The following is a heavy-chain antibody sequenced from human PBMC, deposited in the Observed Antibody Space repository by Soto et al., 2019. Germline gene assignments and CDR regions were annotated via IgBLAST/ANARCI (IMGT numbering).Heavy chain of an antibody. V-gene: IGHV4-30-2*01. CDR2: IYHSGST. CDR3: ARGKIIGP. J-gene: IGHJ5*02. Sequence: SETLSLTCAVSGGSISSGGYSWSWIRQPPGKGLEWIGYIYHSGSTYYNPSLKGRVTISVDRSKNQFSLKLSSVTAADTAVYYCARGKIIGPWGQGTLVTVSS. D-gene: IGHD3-3*01. CDR1: GGSISSGGYS.